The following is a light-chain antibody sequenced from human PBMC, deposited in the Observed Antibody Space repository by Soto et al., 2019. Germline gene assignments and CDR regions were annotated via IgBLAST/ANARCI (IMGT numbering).Light chain of an antibody. CDR3: QHYVSPPIT. CDR2: GAS. CDR1: QSVSSN. V-gene: IGKV3-15*01. Sequence: EIVMTQSPATLSVSPGERATLSCRASQSVSSNLAWYQQKPGQAPRLLIYGASTRATGIPARFGGSGSGTEFTLTISRLEPEDFAVYYCQHYVSPPITFGQGTRLEIK. J-gene: IGKJ5*01.